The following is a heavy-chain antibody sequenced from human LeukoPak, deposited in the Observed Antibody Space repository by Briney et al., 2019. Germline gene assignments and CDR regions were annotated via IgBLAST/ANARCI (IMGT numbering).Heavy chain of an antibody. J-gene: IGHJ4*02. CDR2: INHGGST. CDR1: GGSFIDYY. D-gene: IGHD4-23*01. V-gene: IGHV4-34*01. CDR3: ARHPSGGNPLEW. Sequence: PSETLSLTCAVYGGSFIDYYGSWIRQPPGKGLEWIGEINHGGSTNYNPSLKSRVTISVDTSKNQFSLRLSSVTAADTAVYYCARHPSGGNPLEWWGQGTLVTVSS.